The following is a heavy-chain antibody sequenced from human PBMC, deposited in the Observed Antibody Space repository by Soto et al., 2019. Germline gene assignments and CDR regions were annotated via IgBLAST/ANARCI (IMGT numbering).Heavy chain of an antibody. V-gene: IGHV3-30-3*01. D-gene: IGHD3-3*01. CDR2: ISYDGSNK. CDR3: ARDHERSDFWSGPMGQSGFDP. Sequence: GGSLRLSCAASGFTFSSYAMHWVRQAPGKGLEWVAVISYDGSNKYYADSVKGRFTISRDNSKNTLYLQMNSLRAEDTAVYYCARDHERSDFWSGPMGQSGFDPWGQGTLVTVSS. CDR1: GFTFSSYA. J-gene: IGHJ5*02.